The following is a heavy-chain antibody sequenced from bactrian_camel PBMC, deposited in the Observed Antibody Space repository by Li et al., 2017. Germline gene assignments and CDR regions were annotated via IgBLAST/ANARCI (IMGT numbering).Heavy chain of an antibody. D-gene: IGHD1*01. CDR1: PTLGKSYC. CDR3: AADRVKVLAVENWLKWKTHTY. CDR2: IRRDGDE. Sequence: HVQLVESGGGSVQPGESLRLSCLDSPTLGKSYCMAWFRQAPGQEREGIAGIRRDGDEYYADSAKGRFTISRDNDKNTVYLQMNSLKPEDTAMYYCAADRVKVLAVENWLKWKTHTYRGQGTQVTVS. V-gene: IGHV3S53*01. J-gene: IGHJ4*01.